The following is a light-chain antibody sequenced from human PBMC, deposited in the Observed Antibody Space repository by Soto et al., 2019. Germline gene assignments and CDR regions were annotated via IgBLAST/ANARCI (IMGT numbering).Light chain of an antibody. Sequence: EIVLTQSPATLSLSPGERATLSCRASQSVSSDLAWYQQKPGQAPRLLISDASNRATGIPAKFSGSGSGTDFTLTIRSLEPEDFAVYYCQQRTKTFGQGTRMDI. CDR2: DAS. CDR3: QQRTKT. V-gene: IGKV3-11*01. J-gene: IGKJ5*01. CDR1: QSVSSD.